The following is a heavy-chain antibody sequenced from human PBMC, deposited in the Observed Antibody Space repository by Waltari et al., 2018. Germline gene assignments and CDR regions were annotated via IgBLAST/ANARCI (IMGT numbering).Heavy chain of an antibody. CDR3: ARPGEGPSSH. J-gene: IGHJ4*02. V-gene: IGHV3-53*01. Sequence: EVQLVESGGGLIQPGGSLRLSCAASGIIVSDNYMNWVRQAPGTGPQVFAVIYRACRTYYADSVKGRFTISRDNTKNTVYRQMNNLKTEDTAVYYCARPGEGPSSHWGQGTLVTVSS. D-gene: IGHD4-17*01. CDR1: GIIVSDNY. CDR2: IYRACRT.